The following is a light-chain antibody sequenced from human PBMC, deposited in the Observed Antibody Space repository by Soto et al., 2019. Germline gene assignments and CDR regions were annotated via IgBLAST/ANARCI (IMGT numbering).Light chain of an antibody. Sequence: QSVLTQPPSVSGAPGQRVTISCTGSSSNIGAGYDVHWYQQLPGTAPKLLIYSDTHRPSGVPDRFSGSKSGTSASLAITGLQADDEADYYCQSYDSSLGGKVFGGGTKLTVL. CDR2: SDT. V-gene: IGLV1-40*01. CDR1: SSNIGAGYD. CDR3: QSYDSSLGGKV. J-gene: IGLJ2*01.